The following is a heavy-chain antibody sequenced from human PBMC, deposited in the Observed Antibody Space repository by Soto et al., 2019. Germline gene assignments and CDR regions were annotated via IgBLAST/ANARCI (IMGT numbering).Heavy chain of an antibody. J-gene: IGHJ6*02. CDR2: ISGSGGST. CDR3: AKETHYYGSGEFYYYYYGMDV. D-gene: IGHD3-10*01. Sequence: GGSLRLSCTASRFTFRTYAMTWVRQAPGKGLEWVSAISGSGGSTYYADSVKGRFTISRDNSKNTLYLQMNSLRAEDTAVYYCAKETHYYGSGEFYYYYYGMDVWGQGTTVTVSS. V-gene: IGHV3-23*01. CDR1: RFTFRTYA.